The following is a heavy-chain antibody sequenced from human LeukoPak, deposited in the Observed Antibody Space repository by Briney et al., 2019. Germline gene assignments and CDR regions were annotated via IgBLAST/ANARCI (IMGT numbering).Heavy chain of an antibody. CDR2: INHSGST. CDR3: AREQDKTYDSSGYYRILTSGGDAFDI. D-gene: IGHD3-22*01. J-gene: IGHJ3*02. V-gene: IGHV4-34*01. CDR1: GGSFSGYY. Sequence: PETLSLTCAVYGGSFSGYYWSWIRQPPGKGLEWIGEINHSGSTNYNPSLKSRVTISVDTSKNQFSLKLSSVTAADTAVYYCAREQDKTYDSSGYYRILTSGGDAFDIWGQGTMVTVSS.